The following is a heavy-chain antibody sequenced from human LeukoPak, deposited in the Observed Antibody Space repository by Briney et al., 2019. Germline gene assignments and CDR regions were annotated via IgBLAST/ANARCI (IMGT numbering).Heavy chain of an antibody. V-gene: IGHV4-59*02. CDR2: IYKIGTT. D-gene: IGHD1-26*01. CDR3: ARDLGSNYVYDY. J-gene: IGHJ4*02. Sequence: PSETLSLTCTTFGDSVTGYYLNWVRQPPGKGLEWIGHIYKIGTTNYNPSLKSRLTISADTSKNQFSLKLSSVTAADTAVYYCARDLGSNYVYDYWGQGSLVTVSS. CDR1: GDSVTGYY.